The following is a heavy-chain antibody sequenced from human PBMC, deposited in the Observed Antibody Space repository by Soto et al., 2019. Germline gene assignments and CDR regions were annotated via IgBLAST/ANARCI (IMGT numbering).Heavy chain of an antibody. V-gene: IGHV1-69*02. D-gene: IGHD3-9*01. CDR3: ATVLRYFDWLGTDAFYV. CDR2: IIPILGIA. J-gene: IGHJ3*01. CDR1: GGTFSIYT. Sequence: ASVKVSCKASGGTFSIYTISWVRQAPGQGLEWMGRIIPILGIANYAQKFQGRVTITADKSTSTAYMELSSLRSEDTSVYYCATVLRYFDWLGTDAFYVWGQATMLT.